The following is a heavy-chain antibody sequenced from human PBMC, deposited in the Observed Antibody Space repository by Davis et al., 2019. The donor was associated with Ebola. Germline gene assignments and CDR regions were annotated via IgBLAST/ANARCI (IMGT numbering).Heavy chain of an antibody. J-gene: IGHJ4*02. CDR1: GFTFSSYS. CDR2: IYSGGST. D-gene: IGHD5-18*01. V-gene: IGHV3-53*04. Sequence: GESLKISCAASGFTFSSYSMNWVRQAPGKGLEWVSVIYSGGSTYYADSVKGRFTISRHNSKNTLYLQMNSLRAEDTAVYYCARYGYSYGYGYWGQGTLVTVSS. CDR3: ARYGYSYGYGY.